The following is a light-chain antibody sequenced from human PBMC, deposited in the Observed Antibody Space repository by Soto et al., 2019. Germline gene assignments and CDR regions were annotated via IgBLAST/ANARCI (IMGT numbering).Light chain of an antibody. CDR3: QQSFT. CDR1: QSISSW. V-gene: IGKV1-5*03. Sequence: DIPMTQSPSTLSASVGDRVTITCRASQSISSWLAWYQQKPGKAPKLLIYKASSLESGVPSRFSGSGSGTEFTLTISRLQPDDFATYYCQQSFTFGPGTKVDIK. J-gene: IGKJ3*01. CDR2: KAS.